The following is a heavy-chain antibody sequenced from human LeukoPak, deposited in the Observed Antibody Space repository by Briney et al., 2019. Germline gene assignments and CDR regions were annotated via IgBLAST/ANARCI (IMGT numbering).Heavy chain of an antibody. J-gene: IGHJ5*02. D-gene: IGHD3-10*01. Sequence: SETLSLTCTVSGGSISSYYWSWIRQPAGKGLEWIGRIYTSGSTNYNPSLKSRVTMSVDTSKNQFSLKLSSVTAADTAVYYCGRRIYYYGSGRGVNWFDPWGQGTLVTVSS. CDR2: IYTSGST. CDR3: GRRIYYYGSGRGVNWFDP. CDR1: GGSISSYY. V-gene: IGHV4-4*07.